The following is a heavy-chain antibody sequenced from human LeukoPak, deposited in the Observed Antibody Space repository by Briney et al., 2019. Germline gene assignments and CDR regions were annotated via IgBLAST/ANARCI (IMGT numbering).Heavy chain of an antibody. V-gene: IGHV3-30-3*01. CDR3: ARDLATVATPFDY. Sequence: GGSLRLSCAASGFIFSSYAMHWVRQAPGKGLEWVAVISYDGSNKYYADSVKGRFTISRDNSKNTLYLQMNSLRAEDTAVYYCARDLATVATPFDYWGQGTLVTVSS. D-gene: IGHD4-17*01. J-gene: IGHJ4*02. CDR2: ISYDGSNK. CDR1: GFIFSSYA.